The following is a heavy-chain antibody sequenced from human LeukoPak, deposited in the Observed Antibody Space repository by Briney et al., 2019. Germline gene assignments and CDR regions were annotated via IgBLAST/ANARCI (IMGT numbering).Heavy chain of an antibody. D-gene: IGHD3-10*01. CDR3: ARAIITMVRGVTVAAAFDI. V-gene: IGHV1-69*05. Sequence: SVKVSCKASGGTFSSYAISWVRQAPGQGLEWMGWIIPIFGTANYAQKFQGRVTITTDASTSTAYMELSSLRSEDTAVYYCARAIITMVRGVTVAAAFDIWGQGTMVTVSS. CDR1: GGTFSSYA. J-gene: IGHJ3*02. CDR2: IIPIFGTA.